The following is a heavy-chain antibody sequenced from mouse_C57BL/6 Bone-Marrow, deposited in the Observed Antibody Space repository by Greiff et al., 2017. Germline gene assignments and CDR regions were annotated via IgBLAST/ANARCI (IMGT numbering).Heavy chain of an antibody. CDR1: GFTFSSYA. J-gene: IGHJ4*01. D-gene: IGHD4-1*01. V-gene: IGHV5-4*01. CDR2: ISDGGSYT. Sequence: EVQLVESGGGLVKPGGSLKLSCAASGFTFSSYAMSWVRQTPEKRLEWVATISDGGSYTYYPDNVKGRFTISRDNAKNNLYLQMSHLKSEDTAMYYCGLGNYYAMDYWGQGTSVTVSS. CDR3: GLGNYYAMDY.